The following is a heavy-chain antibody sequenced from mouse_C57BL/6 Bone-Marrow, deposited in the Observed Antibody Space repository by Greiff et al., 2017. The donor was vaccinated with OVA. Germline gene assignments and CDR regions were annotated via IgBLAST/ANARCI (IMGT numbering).Heavy chain of an antibody. J-gene: IGHJ2*01. CDR1: GFTFSSYA. CDR2: ISSGGDYI. CDR3: TREGDWGYFDD. V-gene: IGHV5-9-1*02. D-gene: IGHD4-1*01. Sequence: EVMLVESGEGLVKPGGSLNLSCAASGFTFSSYAMSWVRQTPEKRLEWVAYISSGGDYIYYADTVKGRFTISRDNARNTLYLQMSSLKSEDTAMYYCTREGDWGYFDDWGQGTTLTVSS.